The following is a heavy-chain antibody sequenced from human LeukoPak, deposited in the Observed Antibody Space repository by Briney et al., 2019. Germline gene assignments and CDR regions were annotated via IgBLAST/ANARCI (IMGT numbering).Heavy chain of an antibody. CDR1: GFTFSSYS. J-gene: IGHJ2*01. V-gene: IGHV3-53*01. CDR2: IYSGGTT. CDR3: ARDFYGSGSHRYFEL. D-gene: IGHD3-10*01. Sequence: GGSLRLSPAASGFTFSSYSMNWVREAPGKGLEWVSVIYSGGTTHYADSVRGRFTISRDNSKNTMYLQMNSLRAEDTAVYYCARDFYGSGSHRYFELWGGGTLVTVSS.